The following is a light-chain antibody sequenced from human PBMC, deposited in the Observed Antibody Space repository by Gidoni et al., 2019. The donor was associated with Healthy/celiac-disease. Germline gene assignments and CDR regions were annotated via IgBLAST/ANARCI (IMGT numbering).Light chain of an antibody. CDR2: DAS. CDR3: QQSYSTPHT. Sequence: DIQMTQSPSSLSASVGDRVTITCRASQSISSYLNWYQQKPGKAPKLLIYDASSLQSGVPSRFSGSGSGTDFTLTISSLQPEDFATYYCQQSYSTPHTFGQXTKLEIK. J-gene: IGKJ2*01. V-gene: IGKV1-39*01. CDR1: QSISSY.